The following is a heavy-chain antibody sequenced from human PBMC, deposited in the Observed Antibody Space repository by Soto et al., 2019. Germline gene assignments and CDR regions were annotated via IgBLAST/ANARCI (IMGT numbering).Heavy chain of an antibody. CDR1: GGTFSSYA. J-gene: IGHJ4*02. Sequence: SVKVSCKASGGTFSSYAISWVRQAPGQGLEWMGGIIPIFGTANYAQKFQGRVTITADESTSTAYMELSSLRSEDTAVYYCARVSYSYGYGDYWGQGTLVTVSS. CDR3: ARVSYSYGYGDY. V-gene: IGHV1-69*13. CDR2: IIPIFGTA. D-gene: IGHD5-18*01.